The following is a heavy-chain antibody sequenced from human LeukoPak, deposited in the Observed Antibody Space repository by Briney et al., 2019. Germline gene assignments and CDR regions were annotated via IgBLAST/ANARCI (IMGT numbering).Heavy chain of an antibody. CDR1: GGSISSGSYY. V-gene: IGHV4-61*02. J-gene: IGHJ4*02. D-gene: IGHD3-22*01. Sequence: SQTLSLTCTVSGGSISSGSYYWSWIRQPAGKGLEWIGRIYTSGSTNYNPSLKSRVTISVDTSKNQFSLKLSSVTAADTAVYYCAGAVSYYYDSSGYPFDYWGQGTLVTVSS. CDR3: AGAVSYYYDSSGYPFDY. CDR2: IYTSGST.